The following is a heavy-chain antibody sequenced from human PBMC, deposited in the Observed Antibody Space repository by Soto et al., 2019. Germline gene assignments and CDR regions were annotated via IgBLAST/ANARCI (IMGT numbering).Heavy chain of an antibody. Sequence: SETLSLTCTVSGVSISSGGYCWSWIRQHPGKGLEWIGYIYYSGSTYYNPSLKSRVTISVDTSKNQFSLKLSSVTAADTAVYYCARYGIAADNWFDPWGQGTLVTVSS. D-gene: IGHD6-13*01. CDR2: IYYSGST. CDR1: GVSISSGGYC. J-gene: IGHJ5*02. CDR3: ARYGIAADNWFDP. V-gene: IGHV4-31*03.